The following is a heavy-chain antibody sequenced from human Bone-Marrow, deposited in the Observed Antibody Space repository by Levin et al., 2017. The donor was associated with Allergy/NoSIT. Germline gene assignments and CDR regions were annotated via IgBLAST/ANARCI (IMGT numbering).Heavy chain of an antibody. CDR3: ARRRVRVFPLGWFDP. CDR1: GGSFSGYY. CDR2: INHSGST. D-gene: IGHD2-21*01. J-gene: IGHJ5*02. Sequence: SETLSLTCAVYGGSFSGYYWSWIRQPPGKGLEWIGEINHSGSTNYNPSLKSRVTISVDTSKNQFSLKLSSVTAADTAVYYCARRRVRVFPLGWFDPWGPGTLVTVSS. V-gene: IGHV4-34*01.